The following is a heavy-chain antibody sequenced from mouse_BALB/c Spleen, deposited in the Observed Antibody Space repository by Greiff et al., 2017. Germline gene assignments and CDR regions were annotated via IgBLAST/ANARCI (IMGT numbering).Heavy chain of an antibody. D-gene: IGHD4-1*01. CDR2: ISSGSSTI. J-gene: IGHJ4*01. V-gene: IGHV5-17*02. CDR1: GFTFSSFG. CDR3: ASSSRLAYYYAMDY. Sequence: EVQRVESGGGLVQPGGSRKLSCAASGFTFSSFGMHWVRQAPEKGLEWVAYISSGSSTIYYADTVKGRFTISRDNPKNTLFLQMTSLRSEDTAMYYCASSSRLAYYYAMDYWGQGTSVTVSS.